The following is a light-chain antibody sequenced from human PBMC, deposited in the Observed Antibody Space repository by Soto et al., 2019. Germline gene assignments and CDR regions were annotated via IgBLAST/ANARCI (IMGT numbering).Light chain of an antibody. CDR3: LLYSGAAHVWV. V-gene: IGLV7-43*01. CDR1: AGPVTSGYY. Sequence: QTVVTQEPSLTVSPGGTVTLTCASSAGPVTSGYYPNWFQQKPGQAPRSLIYGTSNKHSWTPARFSGSLLGGKAGLTLSGVQPEDEADYYCLLYSGAAHVWVFGGGTKVTVL. J-gene: IGLJ3*02. CDR2: GTS.